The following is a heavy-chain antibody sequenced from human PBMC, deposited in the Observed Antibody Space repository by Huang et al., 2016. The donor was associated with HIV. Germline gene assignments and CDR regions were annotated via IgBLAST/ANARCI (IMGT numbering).Heavy chain of an antibody. V-gene: IGHV2-5*02. D-gene: IGHD3-22*01. Sequence: QITLKESGPTLVKPTQTLTLTCTFSGFSLSAGEVGVCWIRQTPGKALEWLALIDWDDERRYSPSLKSRRTNAKGSSINQVVLTMTNMDPMDTATYYCAHSAYDTSGYFFRMHFDFWGQGTLVTVSS. CDR1: GFSLSAGEVG. CDR3: AHSAYDTSGYFFRMHFDF. CDR2: IDWDDER. J-gene: IGHJ4*02.